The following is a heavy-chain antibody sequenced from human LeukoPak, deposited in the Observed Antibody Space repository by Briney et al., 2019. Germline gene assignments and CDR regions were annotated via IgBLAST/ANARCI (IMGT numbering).Heavy chain of an antibody. CDR3: ARSYAHDC. CDR1: GGSFSGDY. Sequence: PSETLSLTCAVYGGSFSGDYWSWIRQPPGKGLEWIGEINHSGSTNYNPSLKSRVTISVDTSKNQFSLKLSSVTAADTAVYYCARSYAHDCWGQGTLVTVSS. J-gene: IGHJ4*02. CDR2: INHSGST. D-gene: IGHD2-2*01. V-gene: IGHV4-34*01.